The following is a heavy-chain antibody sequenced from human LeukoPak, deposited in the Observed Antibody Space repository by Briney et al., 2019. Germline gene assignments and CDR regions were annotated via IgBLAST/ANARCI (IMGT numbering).Heavy chain of an antibody. D-gene: IGHD2-21*01. CDR3: ARDGGNSNAFDI. V-gene: IGHV3-48*01. CDR1: GFTFSSYS. CDR2: IGSSSSTI. Sequence: PGGSLRLSCAASGFTFSSYSMNWVRQAPGKGLEWVSYIGSSSSTIYYADSVKGRFTISRDNAKNSLYLQMNSLRAEDTAVYYCARDGGNSNAFDIWGQGTMVTVSS. J-gene: IGHJ3*02.